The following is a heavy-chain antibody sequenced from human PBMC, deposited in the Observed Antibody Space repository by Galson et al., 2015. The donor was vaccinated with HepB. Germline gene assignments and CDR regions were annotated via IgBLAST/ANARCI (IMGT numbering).Heavy chain of an antibody. D-gene: IGHD2/OR15-2a*01. CDR2: ISQDGSNK. CDR1: GFTFSASG. V-gene: IGHV3-30*18. CDR3: AKGAYSNILMAGGWFDP. Sequence: SLRLSCVASGFTFSASGMHWVRQAPGKGPECVAGISQDGSNKYQADSVKGRFTISRDNSENTLLLEMNSLRVEDTAVYYCAKGAYSNILMAGGWFDPWGQGTLVIVSS. J-gene: IGHJ5*02.